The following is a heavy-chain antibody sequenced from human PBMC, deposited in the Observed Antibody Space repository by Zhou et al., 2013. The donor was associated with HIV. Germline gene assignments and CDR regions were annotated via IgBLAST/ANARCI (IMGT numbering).Heavy chain of an antibody. D-gene: IGHD1-26*01. CDR2: IKPVYGAV. CDR3: VRDCGLGGSRDY. Sequence: HLVQSGTQVKKPGASVRVSCQASGYTFTNYILHWWRQAPGQGLEWMGLIKPVYGAVNYARQFQGRVTMTRDTSITTAYMDLSWLTSDDTAVYFCVRDCGLGGSRDYWGQGTLVTVSS. V-gene: IGHV1-2*02. CDR1: GYTFTNYI. J-gene: IGHJ4*02.